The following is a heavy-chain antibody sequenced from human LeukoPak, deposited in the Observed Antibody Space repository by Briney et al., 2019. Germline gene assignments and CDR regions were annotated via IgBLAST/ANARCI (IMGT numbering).Heavy chain of an antibody. V-gene: IGHV1-46*01. Sequence: GASVKVSCKASGYTFITYYIHWVRQAPGQGLEWMGSIYCGDDSTIYAQKFQGRVTITSDTSTSTVYMDLSSLRSEDTAIYYCARDWELTYWGQGTLVTVSS. CDR1: GYTFITYY. J-gene: IGHJ4*02. D-gene: IGHD1-26*01. CDR3: ARDWELTY. CDR2: IYCGDDST.